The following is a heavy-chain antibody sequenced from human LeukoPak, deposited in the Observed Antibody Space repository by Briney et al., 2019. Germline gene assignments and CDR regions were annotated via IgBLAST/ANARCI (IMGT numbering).Heavy chain of an antibody. J-gene: IGHJ5*02. Sequence: ASETLSLTCTVSGGSIGSYYWSWIRQPPGKGLEWIGYIYTSGSTNYNPSLKSRVTISVDTSKNQFSLKLSSVTAADTAVYYCARLMYSSSSYWFDPWGRGTLVTVSS. CDR3: ARLMYSSSSYWFDP. CDR2: IYTSGST. D-gene: IGHD6-6*01. V-gene: IGHV4-4*09. CDR1: GGSIGSYY.